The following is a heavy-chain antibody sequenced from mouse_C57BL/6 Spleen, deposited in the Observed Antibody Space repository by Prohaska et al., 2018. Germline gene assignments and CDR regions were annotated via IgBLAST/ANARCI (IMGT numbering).Heavy chain of an antibody. D-gene: IGHD1-1*01. V-gene: IGHV1-75*01. Sequence: QVQLQQSGPELLKPGASVKISRKASGYTFTDYYINWVKQRPGQALEWIGWIFPGSGSTYYKEKFKGKATLTVDKYTSTGYMLLRSMSSEDYAVYFCARCDYGSSSFDYWGQGTTLTVSS. J-gene: IGHJ2*01. CDR2: IFPGSGST. CDR3: ARCDYGSSSFDY. CDR1: GYTFTDYY.